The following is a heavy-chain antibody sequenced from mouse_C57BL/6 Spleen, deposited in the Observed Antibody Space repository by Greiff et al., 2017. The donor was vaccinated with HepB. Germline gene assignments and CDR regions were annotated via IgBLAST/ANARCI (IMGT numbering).Heavy chain of an antibody. D-gene: IGHD1-1*01. CDR1: GYTFTSYW. Sequence: QVQLQQPGTELVKPGASVKLSCKASGYTFTSYWMHWVKQRPGQGLEWIGNINPSNGGTNYNEKFKSKATLTVDKSSSTAYMQLSSLTSEDSAVYYCARDRFYGSSYPWYFDVWGKGTTVTVSS. J-gene: IGHJ1*03. V-gene: IGHV1-53*01. CDR2: INPSNGGT. CDR3: ARDRFYGSSYPWYFDV.